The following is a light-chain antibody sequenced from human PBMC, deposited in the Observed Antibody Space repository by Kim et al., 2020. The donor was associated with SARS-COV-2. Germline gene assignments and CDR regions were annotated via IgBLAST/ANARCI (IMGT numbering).Light chain of an antibody. CDR3: LHRYTWPLT. J-gene: IGKJ4*01. V-gene: IGKV3-11*01. CDR1: QNIRTF. CDR2: DAS. Sequence: LSSGESATLSCRASQNIRTFLAWYQQRPGQAPRLLIFDASNRATGIPARFSGSGSGTDFTLTIDTLEPEDFAVYYCLHRYTWPLTFGGGTKVDIK.